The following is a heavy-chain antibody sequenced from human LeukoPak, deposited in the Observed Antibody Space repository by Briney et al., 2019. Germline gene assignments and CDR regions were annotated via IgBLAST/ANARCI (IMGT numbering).Heavy chain of an antibody. CDR3: ARDTSPYSSGWSLWFDP. V-gene: IGHV4-39*07. CDR1: GGSISSSSYY. Sequence: SETLSLTCTVSGGSISSSSYYWGWIRQPPGKGLEWIGSIYYSGSTYYNPSLKSRVTISVDTSKNQFSLKLSSVTAADTAVYYCARDTSPYSSGWSLWFDPWGQGTLVTVSS. D-gene: IGHD6-19*01. J-gene: IGHJ5*02. CDR2: IYYSGST.